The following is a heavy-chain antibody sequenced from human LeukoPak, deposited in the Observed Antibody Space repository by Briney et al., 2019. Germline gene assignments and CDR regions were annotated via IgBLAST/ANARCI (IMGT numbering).Heavy chain of an antibody. CDR2: ISSSTNTI. CDR3: ARASPPDY. J-gene: IGHJ4*02. V-gene: IGHV3-48*01. CDR1: GVTFSSYS. Sequence: GGSLRLSCAASGVTFSSYSMNWVRQAPGKGLEWVSYISSSTNTINYADSVKGRFTISRDTAKNSLYLQMNSLRVEDTAVYYCARASPPDYWGQGTLVTVSS.